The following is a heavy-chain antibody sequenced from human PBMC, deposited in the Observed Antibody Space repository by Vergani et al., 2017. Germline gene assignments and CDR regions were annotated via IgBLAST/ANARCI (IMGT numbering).Heavy chain of an antibody. J-gene: IGHJ6*02. Sequence: QVQLVHSGAEVKKPGSSVKVSCKASGGTFSSYTISWVRQAPGQGLEWMGRIIPILGIANYAQKFQGRVTITADKSTSTAYMELSSLRSEDTAVYYCARGTDGYNYYYYYGMDVWGQGTTVTVSS. V-gene: IGHV1-69*02. CDR1: GGTFSSYT. D-gene: IGHD5-24*01. CDR3: ARGTDGYNYYYYYGMDV. CDR2: IIPILGIA.